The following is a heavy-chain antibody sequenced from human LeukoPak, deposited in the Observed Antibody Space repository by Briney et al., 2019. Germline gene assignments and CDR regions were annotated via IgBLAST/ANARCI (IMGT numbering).Heavy chain of an antibody. CDR3: AKDLLTTGYSYGYGAFDI. Sequence: PGGSLRLSCAASGFTFSSYSMSWVRQAPGKGLEWVSSISSSGGSTYYADSVKGRFTISRDNSKNTLYLQMNSLRAEDTAVYYCAKDLLTTGYSYGYGAFDIWGQGTMLTLSS. CDR2: ISSSGGST. CDR1: GFTFSSYS. D-gene: IGHD5-18*01. J-gene: IGHJ3*02. V-gene: IGHV3-23*01.